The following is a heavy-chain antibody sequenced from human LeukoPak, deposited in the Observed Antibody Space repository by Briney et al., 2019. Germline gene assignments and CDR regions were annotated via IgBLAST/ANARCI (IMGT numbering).Heavy chain of an antibody. V-gene: IGHV3-48*01. J-gene: IGHJ3*02. CDR1: GFTFSSYS. D-gene: IGHD3-3*01. Sequence: AGGSLRLSCAASGFTFSSYSMNWVRQAPGKGLEWVSYISSSSSTIYYADSVKGRFTISRDNAKNSLYLQMNSLRAEDTAVYYCARRSGYSEGDAFDIWGQGTMVTVSS. CDR2: ISSSSSTI. CDR3: ARRSGYSEGDAFDI.